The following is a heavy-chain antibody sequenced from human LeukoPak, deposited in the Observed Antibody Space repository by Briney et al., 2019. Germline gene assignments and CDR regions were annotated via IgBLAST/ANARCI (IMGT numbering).Heavy chain of an antibody. J-gene: IGHJ4*02. CDR3: ARGYGDYDGANDY. CDR2: ISSSSSYI. D-gene: IGHD4-17*01. CDR1: GFTFSSYS. V-gene: IGHV3-21*01. Sequence: GGSLRLSCAASGFTFSSYSMNWVRQAPGKGLEWVSSISSSSSYIYYADSVKGRFTISRDNAKNSLYLQMNSLRAEDTAVYYCARGYGDYDGANDYWGQGTLVTVSS.